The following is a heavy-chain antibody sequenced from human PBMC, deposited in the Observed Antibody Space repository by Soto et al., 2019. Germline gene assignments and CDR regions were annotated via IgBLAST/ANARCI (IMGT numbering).Heavy chain of an antibody. D-gene: IGHD4-4*01. CDR2: IKPDESEK. J-gene: IGHJ5*02. V-gene: IGHV3-7*01. Sequence: EVQLVESGGGLVQPGGSLRLSCTASGFTFSDSWMTWVRQAPGKGLEWVARIKPDESEKKYADSVKGRFSISRDNAKNSMYLQMASLRGEDTAVYYCVRGGSTYASWGQGPLVTVSS. CDR3: VRGGSTYAS. CDR1: GFTFSDSW.